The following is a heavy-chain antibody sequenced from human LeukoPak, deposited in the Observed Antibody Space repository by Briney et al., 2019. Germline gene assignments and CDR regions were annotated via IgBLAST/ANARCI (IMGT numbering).Heavy chain of an antibody. J-gene: IGHJ5*02. CDR2: IDHSGRT. Sequence: PSETLSLTCAVYGGSFSGYYWSWIRQPPGKGLEWIGEIDHSGRTNSNASLRSRVTISVDTSKNQFSLKLSSVTAADTAVYYCARIYITVVRGVITKNWFGPWGQGTLVTVSS. V-gene: IGHV4-34*01. CDR3: ARIYITVVRGVITKNWFGP. D-gene: IGHD3-10*01. CDR1: GGSFSGYY.